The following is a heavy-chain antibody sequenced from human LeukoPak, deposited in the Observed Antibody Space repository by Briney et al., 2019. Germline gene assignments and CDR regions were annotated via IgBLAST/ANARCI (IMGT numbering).Heavy chain of an antibody. V-gene: IGHV1-18*01. D-gene: IGHD6-19*01. CDR3: ARDPPLIAVGPIDYYYGMDV. CDR1: GYTFTSYG. J-gene: IGHJ6*02. CDR2: ISAYNGNT. Sequence: ASVKVSCKASGYTFTSYGISWVRQAPGQGLEWMGWISAYNGNTNYAQKLQGRVTMTTDTSTSTANMELRSLRSDDTAVYYCARDPPLIAVGPIDYYYGMDVWGQGTTVTVSS.